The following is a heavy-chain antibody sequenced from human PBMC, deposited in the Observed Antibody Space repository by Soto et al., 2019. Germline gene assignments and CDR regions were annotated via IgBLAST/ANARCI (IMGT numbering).Heavy chain of an antibody. D-gene: IGHD3-22*01. CDR3: ARGPLTMTTGDY. J-gene: IGHJ4*02. CDR2: MNPNSGNT. Sequence: ASVKVSCKASGYTFTSYDINWVRHATGQGLEWMGWMNPNSGNTGYAQKFQGRVTMTRNTSISTAYMELSSLRSEDTAVYYCARGPLTMTTGDYWGQGTLVTVSS. CDR1: GYTFTSYD. V-gene: IGHV1-8*01.